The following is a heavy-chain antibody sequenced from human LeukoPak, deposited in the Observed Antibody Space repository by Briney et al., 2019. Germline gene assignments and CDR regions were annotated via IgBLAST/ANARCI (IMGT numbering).Heavy chain of an antibody. D-gene: IGHD1-1*01. CDR2: ISPNNGNT. V-gene: IGHV1-18*01. CDR3: TRVRNSNNWWGAFDI. Sequence: ASVNVSCKAFGYTFGTSSISWVRQASGQRLEWMGWISPNNGNTHYAQGVQGRVTMTTDTSRSTAYMELRSLRSDDTAVYYCTRVRNSNNWWGAFDIWGQGTMVTVSS. J-gene: IGHJ3*02. CDR1: GYTFGTSS.